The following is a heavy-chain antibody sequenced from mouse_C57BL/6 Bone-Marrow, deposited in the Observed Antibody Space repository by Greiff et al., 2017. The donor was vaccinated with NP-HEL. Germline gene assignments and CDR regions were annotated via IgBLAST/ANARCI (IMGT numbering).Heavy chain of an antibody. J-gene: IGHJ4*01. CDR1: GYTFTSYW. D-gene: IGHD1-1*01. Sequence: QVQLQQPGAELVKPGASVKVSCKASGYTFTSYWMHWVKQRPGQGLEWIGRIHPSDSDTNYNQKFKGKATLTVDKSSSTAYMQLSSLTSEDSAVYYCAIYCGSSFYYYAMDYWGQGTSVTVSS. CDR2: IHPSDSDT. CDR3: AIYCGSSFYYYAMDY. V-gene: IGHV1-74*01.